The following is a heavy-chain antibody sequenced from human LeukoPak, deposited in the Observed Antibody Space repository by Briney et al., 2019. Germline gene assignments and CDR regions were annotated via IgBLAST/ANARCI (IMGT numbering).Heavy chain of an antibody. CDR1: GYTFTGYY. CDR3: ARVYHILTGYFGPRFDGFDY. CDR2: INPNSGGT. D-gene: IGHD3-9*01. J-gene: IGHJ4*02. V-gene: IGHV1-2*02. Sequence: GASVKVSCKASGYTFTGYYMHWVRQAPGQGLEWMGWINPNSGGTNYAQKFQGRVTMTRDTSISTAYMELSRLRSDDTAVYYCARVYHILTGYFGPRFDGFDYWGQGTLVTVSS.